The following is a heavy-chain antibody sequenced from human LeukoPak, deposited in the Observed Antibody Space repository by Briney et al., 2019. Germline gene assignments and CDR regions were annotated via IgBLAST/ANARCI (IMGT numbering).Heavy chain of an antibody. Sequence: PGGSLRLSCAASGFTFDDYAMHWVWQAPGKGLEWVSRMSWNSGSIGYADSVKGRFTISRDNAKNSLYLQMNSLRAEDTALYYCAKDIDILTGYYGSGFDYWGQGTLVTVSS. D-gene: IGHD3-9*01. J-gene: IGHJ4*02. CDR1: GFTFDDYA. V-gene: IGHV3-9*01. CDR3: AKDIDILTGYYGSGFDY. CDR2: MSWNSGSI.